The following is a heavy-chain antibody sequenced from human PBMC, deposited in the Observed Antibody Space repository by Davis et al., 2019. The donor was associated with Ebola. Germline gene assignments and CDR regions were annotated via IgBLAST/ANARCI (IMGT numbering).Heavy chain of an antibody. V-gene: IGHV1-69*02. CDR1: GGTFSSYT. CDR2: IIPILGIA. D-gene: IGHD3-10*01. Sequence: AASVKVSCKASGGTFSSYTISWVRQAPGQGLEWMGRIIPILGIANYAQKFQGRVTITADKSTSTAYMELSSLRSDDTALYFCARHGSLGGYNWFDVWGQGTLVAVSS. CDR3: ARHGSLGGYNWFDV. J-gene: IGHJ5*02.